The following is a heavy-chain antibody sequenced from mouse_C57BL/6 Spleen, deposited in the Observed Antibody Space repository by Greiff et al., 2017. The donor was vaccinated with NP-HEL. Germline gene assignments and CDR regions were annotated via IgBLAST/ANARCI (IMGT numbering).Heavy chain of an antibody. CDR2: IRNKANGYTT. CDR3: ARYGSSFYAMDY. J-gene: IGHJ4*01. Sequence: EVQVVESGGGLVQPGGSLSLSCAASGFTFTDYYMSWVRQPPGKALEWLGFIRNKANGYTTEYSASVKGRFTISRDTSQSILYLQMDALRAEDSATYYCARYGSSFYAMDYWGQGTSVTVSS. CDR1: GFTFTDYY. D-gene: IGHD1-1*01. V-gene: IGHV7-3*01.